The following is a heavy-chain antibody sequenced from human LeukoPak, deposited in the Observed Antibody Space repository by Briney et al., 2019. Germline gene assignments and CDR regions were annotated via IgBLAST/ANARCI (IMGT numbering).Heavy chain of an antibody. CDR3: TTDFSGSYYVTEY. V-gene: IGHV3-15*01. CDR2: IKSKTDGGTT. J-gene: IGHJ4*02. Sequence: GGSLRLSCAASGFTFSNAWMSWVRQAPGKGLEWVGRIKSKTDGGTTDYAAPVKGRFTISRDDSKNTLYLQMNSLKTEDTAVYYCTTDFSGSYYVTEYWGQGTLVTVSS. D-gene: IGHD1-26*01. CDR1: GFTFSNAW.